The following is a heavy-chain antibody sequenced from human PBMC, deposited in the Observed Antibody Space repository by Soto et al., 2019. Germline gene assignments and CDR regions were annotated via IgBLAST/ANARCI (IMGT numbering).Heavy chain of an antibody. D-gene: IGHD6-13*01. J-gene: IGHJ4*02. CDR1: GYTFTGYY. CDR2: INPNSGGT. Sequence: ASVKVSCKASGYTFTGYYMHWVRQAPGQGLEWMGWINPNSGGTNYAQKFQGRVTMTRDTSISTAYMELSSVTAADTAVYYCARGAAGWGLWGQGTLVTVSS. CDR3: ARGAAGWGL. V-gene: IGHV1-2*02.